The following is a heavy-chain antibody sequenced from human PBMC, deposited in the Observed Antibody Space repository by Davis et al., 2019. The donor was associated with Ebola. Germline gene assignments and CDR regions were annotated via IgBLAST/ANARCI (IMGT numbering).Heavy chain of an antibody. D-gene: IGHD6-19*01. CDR1: GFTFSSYA. CDR2: ISYDGSNK. Sequence: GESLKISCAASGFTFSSYAMHWVRQAPGKGLEWVAVISYDGSNKYYADSVKGRFTISRDNAKNSLYLQMNSLRAEDTAVYYCAREGIAVAGGGAIYYYYYGMDVWGQGTTVTVSS. J-gene: IGHJ6*02. V-gene: IGHV3-30-3*01. CDR3: AREGIAVAGGGAIYYYYYGMDV.